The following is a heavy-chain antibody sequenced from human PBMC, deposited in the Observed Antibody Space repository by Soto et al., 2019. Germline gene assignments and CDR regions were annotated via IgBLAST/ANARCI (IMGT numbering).Heavy chain of an antibody. CDR1: GGSISSGGYY. V-gene: IGHV4-31*03. J-gene: IGHJ6*02. CDR3: ARAFGGEGYGMDV. CDR2: IYNSGST. Sequence: SETLSLTCTVSGGSISSGGYYWSWIRQHPGKGLEWIGYIYNSGSTYYNPSLKSRVTISVDTSKNQFSLKLSSVTAADTAVYYCARAFGGEGYGMDVSGQATKVTVSS. D-gene: IGHD2-21*01.